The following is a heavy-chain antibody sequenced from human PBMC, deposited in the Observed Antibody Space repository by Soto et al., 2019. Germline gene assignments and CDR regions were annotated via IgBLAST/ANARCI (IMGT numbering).Heavy chain of an antibody. CDR1: GFSISSDA. CDR2: ISGSGANT. D-gene: IGHD2-21*02. CDR3: AKRQSGNFGLFDS. J-gene: IGHJ4*02. Sequence: PGGSLRLSCAASGFSISSDAMSWVRQAPGKGLEWVSGISGSGANTNYADSVKGRFAISIDNSKNTLYLQMSSLRAEDTAVYYCAKRQSGNFGLFDSWGQGTLVTVSS. V-gene: IGHV3-23*01.